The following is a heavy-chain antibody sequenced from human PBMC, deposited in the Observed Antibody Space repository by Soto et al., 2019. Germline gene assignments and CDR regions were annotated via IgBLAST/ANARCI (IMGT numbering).Heavy chain of an antibody. J-gene: IGHJ6*02. CDR2: IYYSGST. V-gene: IGHV4-59*01. Sequence: SETLSLTCTVSGDSIRSYYWTWIRRPPGKGLELIGYIYYSGSTRYNPSLKSRVTISVDMSKNQFSLKLSSVIAADTAVYYCARAYGGFDNGLDVWGQGTAVTVSS. CDR1: GDSIRSYY. CDR3: ARAYGGFDNGLDV. D-gene: IGHD5-12*01.